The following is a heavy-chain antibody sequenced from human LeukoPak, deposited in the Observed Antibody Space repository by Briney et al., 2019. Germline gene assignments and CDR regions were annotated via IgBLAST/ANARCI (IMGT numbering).Heavy chain of an antibody. J-gene: IGHJ4*02. CDR3: ARGGYGGRTFDY. Sequence: SETLSLTCAVYGGSFSGYYRSWIRQPPGKGLEWIGEINHSGSTNYNPSLKSRVTISVDTSKNQFSLKLSSVTAADTAVYYCARGGYGGRTFDYWGQGTLVTVSS. V-gene: IGHV4-34*01. CDR1: GGSFSGYY. D-gene: IGHD4-23*01. CDR2: INHSGST.